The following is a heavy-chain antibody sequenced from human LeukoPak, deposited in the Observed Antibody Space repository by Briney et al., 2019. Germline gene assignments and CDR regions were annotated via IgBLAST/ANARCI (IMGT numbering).Heavy chain of an antibody. CDR3: ARRHYDFWSGSYYMDV. CDR1: GGSFSGYY. CDR2: INHSGST. D-gene: IGHD3-3*01. V-gene: IGHV4-34*01. J-gene: IGHJ6*03. Sequence: SETLSLTCAVYGGSFSGYYWSWIRQPPGKGLEWIGEINHSGSTNYNPSLKSRVTISVNKSKNQFSLKLSSVTAADTAVYYFARRHYDFWSGSYYMDVWGKGTTVTVSS.